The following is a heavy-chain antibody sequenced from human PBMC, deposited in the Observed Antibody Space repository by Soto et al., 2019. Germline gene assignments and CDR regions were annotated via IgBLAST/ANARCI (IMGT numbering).Heavy chain of an antibody. J-gene: IGHJ4*02. Sequence: PSQTLSLPCAISGDSVSSNSAAWNWIRQSPSRGLEWLGRTYYRSKWYNDYAVSVKSRITINPDTSKNQFSPQLNSVTPEDTAVYYCARDPSGEGATTPGFDYWGQGTLGTVS. D-gene: IGHD1-26*01. CDR3: ARDPSGEGATTPGFDY. CDR1: GDSVSSNSAA. CDR2: TYYRSKWYN. V-gene: IGHV6-1*01.